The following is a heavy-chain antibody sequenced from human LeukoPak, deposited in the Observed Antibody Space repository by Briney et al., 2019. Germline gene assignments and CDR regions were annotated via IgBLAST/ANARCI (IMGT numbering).Heavy chain of an antibody. D-gene: IGHD4-17*01. CDR2: ISGSGGST. J-gene: IGHJ3*02. CDR1: EFTFSSYW. CDR3: AKDCIGKYGDYVGAFDI. Sequence: GGSLRLSCAASEFTFSSYWMSWVRQAPGKGLEWVSAISGSGGSTYYADSVKGRFTISRDNSKNTLYLQMNSLRAEDTAVYYCAKDCIGKYGDYVGAFDIWGQGTMVTVSS. V-gene: IGHV3-23*01.